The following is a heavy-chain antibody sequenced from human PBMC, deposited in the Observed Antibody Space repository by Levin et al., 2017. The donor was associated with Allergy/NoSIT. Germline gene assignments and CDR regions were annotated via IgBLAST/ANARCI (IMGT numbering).Heavy chain of an antibody. D-gene: IGHD5/OR15-5a*01. J-gene: IGHJ4*02. Sequence: GGSLRLSCTASGFTFGDYAMSWFRQAPGKGLEWVGFIRSKAYGGTTEYAASVKGRFTISRDYSKSIAYLQMNNLKTEDTAVYYCSPEMSTDFDYWGQGTLVTVSS. V-gene: IGHV3-49*03. CDR3: SPEMSTDFDY. CDR1: GFTFGDYA. CDR2: IRSKAYGGTT.